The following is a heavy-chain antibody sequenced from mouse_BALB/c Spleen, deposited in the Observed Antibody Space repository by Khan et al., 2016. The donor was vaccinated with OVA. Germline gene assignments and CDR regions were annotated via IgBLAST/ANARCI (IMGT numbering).Heavy chain of an antibody. CDR3: ARINRFVASYFAY. CDR1: GYTFTSYW. V-gene: IGHV1S81*02. J-gene: IGHJ2*01. Sequence: QVQLQQPGAELVKAGASVKMSCKASGYTFTSYWMQWVKQRPGQGLEWIAETNPTSGRTNYNEKFKGKATLTADKSSSTAYMPLSSPTYEASAVYSCARINRFVASYFAYWGQGTPLTVSA. CDR2: TNPTSGRT. D-gene: IGHD1-1*01.